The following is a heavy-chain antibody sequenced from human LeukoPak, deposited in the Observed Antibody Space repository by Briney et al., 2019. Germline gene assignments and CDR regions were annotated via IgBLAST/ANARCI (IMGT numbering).Heavy chain of an antibody. D-gene: IGHD3-10*01. CDR3: ARGRGEVFDI. Sequence: GGSLRLSCAASGFTFSSYAMHWVRQAPGKGLEWVAVISYDGSNKYYADSVKGRFTISRDNSKNTLYLQMNSLRAEDTAVYYCARGRGEVFDIWGQGTMVTVSS. J-gene: IGHJ3*02. CDR2: ISYDGSNK. V-gene: IGHV3-30*04. CDR1: GFTFSSYA.